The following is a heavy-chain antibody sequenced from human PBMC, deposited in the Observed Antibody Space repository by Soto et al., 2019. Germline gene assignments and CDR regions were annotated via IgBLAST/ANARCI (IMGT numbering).Heavy chain of an antibody. D-gene: IGHD3-22*01. Sequence: GGSLRLSCAASGFSFGSYALSWVRQAPGKGLEWVSTISSSYIYYADSAKGRFTISRDNAKNSLYLQMNSLRVEDTAVYSCARVRGQYYDSSGYAWGQGTLVTVSS. CDR1: GFSFGSYA. J-gene: IGHJ5*02. CDR3: ARVRGQYYDSSGYA. V-gene: IGHV3-21*01. CDR2: ISSSYI.